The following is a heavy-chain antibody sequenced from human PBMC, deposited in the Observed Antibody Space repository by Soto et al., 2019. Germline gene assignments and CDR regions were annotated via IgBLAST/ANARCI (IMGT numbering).Heavy chain of an antibody. CDR3: ARLSSSGWPIDS. CDR1: GGSISSGGYY. Sequence: PSETLSLTCPVSGGSISSGGYYWNWIRQHPGKGLEWIGYTYYSENTYYNPSLNSRITISADTSKNQFSLKLSSVTAADTAVYYCARLSSSGWPIDSWGQGTLVTVSS. V-gene: IGHV4-31*03. J-gene: IGHJ4*02. D-gene: IGHD6-19*01. CDR2: TYYSENT.